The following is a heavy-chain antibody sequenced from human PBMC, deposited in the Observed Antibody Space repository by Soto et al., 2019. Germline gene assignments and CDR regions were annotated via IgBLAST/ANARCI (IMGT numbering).Heavy chain of an antibody. CDR1: GFTFSSYA. V-gene: IGHV3-30-3*01. CDR3: ARGPFRRGSGYNAYYFDY. J-gene: IGHJ4*02. D-gene: IGHD3-3*01. Sequence: GESLRLSCAASGFTFSSYAMHWVRQAPGKGLEWVAVISYDGSNKYYADSVKGRFTISRDNSKNTLYLQMNSLRAEDTAVYYCARGPFRRGSGYNAYYFDYWGQGTLVTVSS. CDR2: ISYDGSNK.